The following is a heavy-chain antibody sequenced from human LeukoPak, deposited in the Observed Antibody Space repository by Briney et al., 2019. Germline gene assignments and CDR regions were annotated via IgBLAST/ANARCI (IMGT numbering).Heavy chain of an antibody. Sequence: ASVKVSCKASGGTFSSYAISWVRQAPGQGLEWMGGIIPIFGTANYAQKFQGRVTITADKSTSTAYMELSSLRSEDTAVYYCARGTRSIITDYYHYMDVWGKGTTVTISS. CDR1: GGTFSSYA. CDR3: ARGTRSIITDYYHYMDV. CDR2: IIPIFGTA. V-gene: IGHV1-69*06. D-gene: IGHD3-10*01. J-gene: IGHJ6*03.